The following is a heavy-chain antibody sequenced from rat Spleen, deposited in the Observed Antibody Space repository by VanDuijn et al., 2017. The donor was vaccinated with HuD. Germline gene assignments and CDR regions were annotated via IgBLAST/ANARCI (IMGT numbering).Heavy chain of an antibody. Sequence: QVQLKESGPGLVQPSQTLSLTCTVSGFSLTSYHVSWVRQPPGKGLEWMGRMWYDGDTAYNSALKSRLSISRDTSKNQVFLKMNSLQTEDTAIYYCARGGMGCNNYDYWGQGVMVTVSS. CDR3: ARGGMGCNNYDY. CDR2: MWYDGDT. CDR1: GFSLTSYH. D-gene: IGHD1-10*01. J-gene: IGHJ2*01. V-gene: IGHV2-43*01.